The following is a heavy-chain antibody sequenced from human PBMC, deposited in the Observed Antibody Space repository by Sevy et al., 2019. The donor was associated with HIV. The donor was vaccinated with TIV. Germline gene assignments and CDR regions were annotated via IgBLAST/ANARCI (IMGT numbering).Heavy chain of an antibody. CDR1: GFNFNTYG. CDR3: ARAGRLRLGELSSGPDY. J-gene: IGHJ4*02. Sequence: GGSLRLSCTASGFNFNTYGMHWVRQAPGKGLEWLAIISYDGNKYYADSVEGRFTISRDNSRNTLYLERNSLKSEDPAVFPCARAGRLRLGELSSGPDYWGPGTRVTVSS. V-gene: IGHV3-30*03. CDR2: ISYDGNK. D-gene: IGHD3-16*02.